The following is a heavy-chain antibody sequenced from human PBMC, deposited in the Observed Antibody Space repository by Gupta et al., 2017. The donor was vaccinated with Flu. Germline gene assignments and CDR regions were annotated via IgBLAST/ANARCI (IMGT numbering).Heavy chain of an antibody. J-gene: IGHJ6*02. CDR1: GGSISSYY. CDR3: ARHVVSGIWFGELLMGGMDV. D-gene: IGHD3-10*01. Sequence: QVQLQESGPGLVKPSETLSLTCTVSGGSISSYYWSWIRQPPGQGLEWIGYIYYSGSTNYNPSLKSRVTISVDTSKNQFSLKLSSVTAADTAVYYCARHVVSGIWFGELLMGGMDVWGQGTTVTVSS. V-gene: IGHV4-59*08. CDR2: IYYSGST.